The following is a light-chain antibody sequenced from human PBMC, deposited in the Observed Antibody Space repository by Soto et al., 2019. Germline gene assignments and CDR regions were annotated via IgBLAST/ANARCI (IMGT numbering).Light chain of an antibody. CDR1: SSDVGGYNY. CDR3: NSYTSSSTLL. J-gene: IGLJ2*01. Sequence: QSVLTQPASVSGSPGQSITISCTGTSSDVGGYNYVSWYQQHPGKAPKLMIYDVSNRPSGVSNRFSGSKSGNTASLTISGLQAEDEADYYCNSYTSSSTLLFGGGTKPTVL. CDR2: DVS. V-gene: IGLV2-14*01.